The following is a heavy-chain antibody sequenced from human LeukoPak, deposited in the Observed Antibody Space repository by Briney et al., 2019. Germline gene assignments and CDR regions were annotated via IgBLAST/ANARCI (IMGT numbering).Heavy chain of an antibody. J-gene: IGHJ6*02. V-gene: IGHV4-59*01. CDR3: PKGDGYSPIL. CDR2: VYYNGNT. D-gene: IGHD3-22*01. Sequence: PSETLSLTCSVSGGSFSSNYWSWVRQPPGKGLEWIGHVYYNGNTNYNPALESRVTISVDTSKNQVSLRLSSVTDADTAVYYCPKGDGYSPILWVPGTTVTVSS. CDR1: GGSFSSNY.